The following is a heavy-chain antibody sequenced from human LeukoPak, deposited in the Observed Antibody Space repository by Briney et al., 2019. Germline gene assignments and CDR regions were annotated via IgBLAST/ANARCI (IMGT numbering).Heavy chain of an antibody. CDR1: GFSFNSYA. CDR2: ISGLGDKQ. CDR3: AKDSSAWYFYFDS. V-gene: IGHV3-23*01. D-gene: IGHD6-13*01. J-gene: IGHJ4*01. Sequence: PGGSLRLSCAGSGFSFNSYALHWVRQAPGKGLEWVSGISGLGDKQYYADSVKGRFTISRDNSKNTVYLDMNSLRVEETGIYYCAKDSSAWYFYFDSWAKEPRSPSPQ.